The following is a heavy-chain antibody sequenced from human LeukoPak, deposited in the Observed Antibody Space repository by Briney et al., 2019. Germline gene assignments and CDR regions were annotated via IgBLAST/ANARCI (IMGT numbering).Heavy chain of an antibody. CDR1: GFTFSSYN. V-gene: IGHV4-59*01. J-gene: IGHJ5*02. CDR3: ARSPRGIAARLRWFDP. CDR2: IYYSGST. D-gene: IGHD6-13*01. Sequence: GSLRLSCAASGFTFSSYNMNWVRQAPGKGLEWIGYIYYSGSTNYNPSLKSRVTISVETSKNQFSLKLSSVTAADTAVYYCARSPRGIAARLRWFDPWGQGTLVTVSS.